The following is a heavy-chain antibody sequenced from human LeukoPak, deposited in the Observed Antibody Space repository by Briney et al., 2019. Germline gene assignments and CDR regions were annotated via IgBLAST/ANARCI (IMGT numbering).Heavy chain of an antibody. Sequence: GGSLRLSCAASGFTFSSYGMHWVRQAPGKGLEWVAVIWYDGSNKYYADSVKGRFTISRDNSKNTLYLQMNSLRAEDTAVYYCARDRKEVAAAAPLDYRGQGTLVTVSS. D-gene: IGHD6-13*01. V-gene: IGHV3-33*01. CDR1: GFTFSSYG. CDR3: ARDRKEVAAAAPLDY. CDR2: IWYDGSNK. J-gene: IGHJ4*02.